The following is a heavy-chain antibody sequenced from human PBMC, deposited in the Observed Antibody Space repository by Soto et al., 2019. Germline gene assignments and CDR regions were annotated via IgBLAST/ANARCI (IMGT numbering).Heavy chain of an antibody. V-gene: IGHV4-31*03. CDR3: ARGRGDTLFGAFDI. J-gene: IGHJ3*02. Sequence: SATRPHTCPVSGGSISSGGYYWIWIRQHPGKGLEWIGYIYYSGSTYYNPSLKSRVTISVDTSKNQFSLKLSSVTAADTAVYYCARGRGDTLFGAFDIWGQGTMVTV. CDR2: IYYSGST. CDR1: GGSISSGGYY. D-gene: IGHD2-21*01.